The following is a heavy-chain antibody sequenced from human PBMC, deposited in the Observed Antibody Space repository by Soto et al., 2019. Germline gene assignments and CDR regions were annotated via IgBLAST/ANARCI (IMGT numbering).Heavy chain of an antibody. D-gene: IGHD2-15*01. Sequence: PGESLKISCKGSGYSFTSYWISWVRQMPGKGLEWMGRIDPSDSYTNYSPSFQGHVTISADKSISTAYLQWSSLKASDTAMYYCAIPGSWYGGRSYYGMDVWGQGTTVTVS. CDR2: IDPSDSYT. CDR3: AIPGSWYGGRSYYGMDV. V-gene: IGHV5-10-1*01. J-gene: IGHJ6*02. CDR1: GYSFTSYW.